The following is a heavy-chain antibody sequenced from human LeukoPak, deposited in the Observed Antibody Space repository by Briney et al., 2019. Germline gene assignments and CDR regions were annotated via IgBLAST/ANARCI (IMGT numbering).Heavy chain of an antibody. V-gene: IGHV3-23*01. Sequence: GGSLRLSCAASGFTFSSYAMSRVRQAPGKGLEWVSAISSSGGSTNYADSVKGRFTISRDNSKNTLYLQMNSLRAEDTAVYYCVKAASDDSSGYTDYWGQGTLVTVSS. J-gene: IGHJ4*02. D-gene: IGHD3-22*01. CDR2: ISSSGGST. CDR3: VKAASDDSSGYTDY. CDR1: GFTFSSYA.